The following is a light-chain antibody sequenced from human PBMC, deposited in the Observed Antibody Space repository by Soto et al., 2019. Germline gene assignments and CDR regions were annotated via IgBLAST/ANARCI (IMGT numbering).Light chain of an antibody. CDR3: QYYGGYYGSSPRYT. CDR2: GAF. Sequence: EVVMTQSPAILSVSPGERATLSCRASQNVSSNYLAWYQQRPGQAPRLLMYGAFIRATGIPDRISGSGSGTDFTVTISRLEPEDFVVYYCQYYGGYYGSSPRYTFGQGTKVDIK. CDR1: QNVSSNY. V-gene: IGKV3-20*01. J-gene: IGKJ2*01.